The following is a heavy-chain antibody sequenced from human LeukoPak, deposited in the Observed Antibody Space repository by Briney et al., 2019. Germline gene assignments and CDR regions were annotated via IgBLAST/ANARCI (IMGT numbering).Heavy chain of an antibody. V-gene: IGHV6-1*01. CDR1: GDSVSSNSAA. CDR3: ARGSVAGPDDAFDI. D-gene: IGHD6-19*01. Sequence: SQTPSLTCAISGDSVSSNSAAWNWIRQSPSRGLGWLGRTYYRSKWYNDYAVSVKSRITINPDTSKNQFSLQLNSVTPEDTAVYYCARGSVAGPDDAFDIWGQGTMVTVSS. CDR2: TYYRSKWYN. J-gene: IGHJ3*02.